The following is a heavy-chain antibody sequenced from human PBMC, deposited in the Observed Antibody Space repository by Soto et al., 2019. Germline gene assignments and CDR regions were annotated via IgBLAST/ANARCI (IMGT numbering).Heavy chain of an antibody. J-gene: IGHJ5*02. V-gene: IGHV1-2*02. Sequence: GASVKVSCKASGFSFTGYYIHWLRQAPGQGLEWMGWINAHSGGTEYAQKFQGRVTLTRDTSIATAYLTLTSLTSDDTALYYCATYSTRQLAYWLDPWGQGAQVTVSS. D-gene: IGHD6-6*01. CDR2: INAHSGGT. CDR3: ATYSTRQLAYWLDP. CDR1: GFSFTGYY.